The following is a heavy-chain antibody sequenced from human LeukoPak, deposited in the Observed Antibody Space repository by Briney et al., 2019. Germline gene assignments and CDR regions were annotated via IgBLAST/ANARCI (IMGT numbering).Heavy chain of an antibody. CDR3: ARVSGSGYYLDAFDI. CDR1: GGSISSYY. Sequence: PSETLSLTCTVSGGSISSYYWSWIRQPPGKGLEWIGCIYYSGSTNYNPSLKSRVTISVDTSKNQFSLKLSFVTAADTAVYYCARVSGSGYYLDAFDIWGQGTMVTVSS. V-gene: IGHV4-59*01. D-gene: IGHD3-22*01. CDR2: IYYSGST. J-gene: IGHJ3*02.